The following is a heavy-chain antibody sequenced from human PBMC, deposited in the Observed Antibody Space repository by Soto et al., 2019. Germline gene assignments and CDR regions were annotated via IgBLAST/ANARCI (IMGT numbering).Heavy chain of an antibody. Sequence: SETLSLTCTASGGSISSYYWSWIRQPPGKGLEWIGYIYYSGSTNYNPSLKSRVTISVDTSKNQFSLKLSSVTAADTAVYYCAREAVAGRAGRLNWFDPWGQGTLVTVSS. CDR2: IYYSGST. J-gene: IGHJ5*02. D-gene: IGHD6-19*01. CDR1: GGSISSYY. CDR3: AREAVAGRAGRLNWFDP. V-gene: IGHV4-59*01.